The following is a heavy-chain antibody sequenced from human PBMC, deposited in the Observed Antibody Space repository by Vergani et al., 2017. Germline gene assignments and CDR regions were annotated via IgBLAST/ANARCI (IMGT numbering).Heavy chain of an antibody. Sequence: QVVESGGGVVQPGRSLRLSCAGSGFHFSGYGMHWVRQAPGKGLEWVAMITYEGSNVEYADSVNGRFTVSRDNSKNTVYLEMNSLRAGDTAVYYCARRIVGVDVFYDAIDIWGQGTKVTVSS. J-gene: IGHJ3*02. CDR1: GFHFSGYG. D-gene: IGHD1-26*01. CDR2: ITYEGSNV. V-gene: IGHV3-30*03. CDR3: ARRIVGVDVFYDAIDI.